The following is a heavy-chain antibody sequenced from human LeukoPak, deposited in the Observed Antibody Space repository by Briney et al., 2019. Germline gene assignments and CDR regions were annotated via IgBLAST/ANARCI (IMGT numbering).Heavy chain of an antibody. V-gene: IGHV4-59*08. CDR2: IYYTGST. CDR1: GGSISSLY. J-gene: IGHJ4*02. Sequence: SETLSLTCSVSGGSISSLYWSWIRQPPGKGLEWIGYIYYTGSTNYNPSLKSRVTMFVDMSKNQFSLRLSPVTAADTAVYYCARHRAYSSSSPFDYWGQGTLVTVSS. CDR3: ARHRAYSSSSPFDY. D-gene: IGHD6-6*01.